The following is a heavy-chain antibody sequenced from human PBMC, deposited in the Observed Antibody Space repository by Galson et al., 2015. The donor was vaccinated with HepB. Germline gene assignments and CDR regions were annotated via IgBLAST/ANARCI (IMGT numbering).Heavy chain of an antibody. D-gene: IGHD5-24*01. CDR3: AKGSFGWLQFRFDY. J-gene: IGHJ4*02. V-gene: IGHV3-9*01. CDR2: ISWNSGSI. CDR1: GFTFDDYA. Sequence: SLRLSCAASGFTFDDYAMHWVRQAPGKGLEWVSGISWNSGSIGYADSVKGRFTISRDNAKNSLYLQMNSLRAEDTALYYCAKGSFGWLQFRFDYWGQGTLVTVSS.